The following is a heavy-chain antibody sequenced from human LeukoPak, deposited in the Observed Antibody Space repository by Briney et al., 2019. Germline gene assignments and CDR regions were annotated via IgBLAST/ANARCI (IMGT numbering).Heavy chain of an antibody. D-gene: IGHD3-10*01. V-gene: IGHV4-34*01. CDR3: ARGPKVLTYYYGSGSSYYFDY. J-gene: IGHJ4*02. CDR2: INHSGST. Sequence: SETLSLTCTVSGGSISGYYWSWIRQPPGKGLEWIGEINHSGSTNYNPSLKSRVTISVDTSKNQFSLKLSSVTAADTAVYYCARGPKVLTYYYGSGSSYYFDYWGQGTLVTVSS. CDR1: GGSISGYY.